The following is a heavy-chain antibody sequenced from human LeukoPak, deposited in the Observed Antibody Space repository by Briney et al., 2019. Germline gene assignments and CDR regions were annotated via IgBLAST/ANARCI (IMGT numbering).Heavy chain of an antibody. CDR1: GFTFSSYW. J-gene: IGHJ4*02. CDR3: ARGPTRANSSDF. V-gene: IGHV3-7*04. CDR2: IKQDGSEK. Sequence: GGSLRLSCVVSGFTFSSYWMTWVRQAPGKGLEWVANIKQDGSEKYYMDSVKGRFTISRDNAKNSLYLQMNSLRAEDTAVYYCARGPTRANSSDFWGQGTLVTVSS. D-gene: IGHD2/OR15-2a*01.